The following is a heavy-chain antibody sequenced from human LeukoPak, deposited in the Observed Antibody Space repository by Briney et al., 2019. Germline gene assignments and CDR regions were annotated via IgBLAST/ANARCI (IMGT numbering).Heavy chain of an antibody. CDR3: ARDYSSSWYGWFDP. V-gene: IGHV1-2*06. CDR1: GYTFTGYY. CDR2: INPNSGGT. Sequence: ASVKVSCKASGYTFTGYYMHWVRQAPGQGLEWMGRINPNSGGTNYEQKFQGRVTMTRDTSISTAYMELSRLRSDDTAVYYCARDYSSSWYGWFDPWGQGTLVTVSS. J-gene: IGHJ5*02. D-gene: IGHD6-13*01.